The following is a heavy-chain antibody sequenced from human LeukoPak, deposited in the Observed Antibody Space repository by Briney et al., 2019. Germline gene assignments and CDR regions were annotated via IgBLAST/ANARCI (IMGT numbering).Heavy chain of an antibody. J-gene: IGHJ4*02. V-gene: IGHV1-69*13. CDR2: IIPIFGTA. CDR3: ARAKDPYGGHVDY. Sequence: ASVKVSCEASGGTFSSYAISWVRQAPGQGLEWMGGIIPIFGTANYAQKFQGRVTITADESTSTAYMELSSLRSEDTAVYYCARAKDPYGGHVDYWGQGTLVTVSS. CDR1: GGTFSSYA. D-gene: IGHD5-12*01.